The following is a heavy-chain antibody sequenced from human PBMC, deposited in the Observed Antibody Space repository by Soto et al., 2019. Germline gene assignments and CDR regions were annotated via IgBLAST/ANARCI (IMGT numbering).Heavy chain of an antibody. CDR3: AGGPSVYCSSTSCLGFDP. V-gene: IGHV1-69*13. CDR1: GGTFSSYA. D-gene: IGHD2-2*01. CDR2: IIPIFGTA. J-gene: IGHJ5*02. Sequence: SVKVSCKASGGTFSSYAISWVRQAPGQGLEWMGGIIPIFGTANYAQKFQGRVTITADESTSTAYMELSSLRSEDTAVYYCAGGPSVYCSSTSCLGFDPWGQGTLVTVSS.